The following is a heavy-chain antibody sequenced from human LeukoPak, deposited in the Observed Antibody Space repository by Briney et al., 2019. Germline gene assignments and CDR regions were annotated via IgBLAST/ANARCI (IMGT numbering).Heavy chain of an antibody. CDR1: GFTFSSYG. CDR3: ATQSSYGDYAFDY. D-gene: IGHD4-17*01. CDR2: IRYDGSNK. Sequence: PGGSLRLSCAASGFTFSSYGMHWVRQAPGKGLEWVAFIRYDGSNKYYADSVKGRFTISRDNSKNTLYLQMNSLRAEDTAVYYCATQSSYGDYAFDYWGQGTLVTVSS. J-gene: IGHJ4*02. V-gene: IGHV3-30*02.